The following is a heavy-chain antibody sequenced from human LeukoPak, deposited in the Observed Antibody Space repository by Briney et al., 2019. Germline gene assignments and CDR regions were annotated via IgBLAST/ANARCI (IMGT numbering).Heavy chain of an antibody. Sequence: PGGSLRLSCAASGFTFSDYYMSWIRQAPGKGLEWVSYISSSGSTIYYADSVKGRFTISRDNAKNSLYLQMNSLRAEDTAVYYCAKATSAAANGWYFDYWGQGTLVTVSS. CDR3: AKATSAAANGWYFDY. CDR1: GFTFSDYY. J-gene: IGHJ4*02. V-gene: IGHV3-11*01. D-gene: IGHD6-13*01. CDR2: ISSSGSTI.